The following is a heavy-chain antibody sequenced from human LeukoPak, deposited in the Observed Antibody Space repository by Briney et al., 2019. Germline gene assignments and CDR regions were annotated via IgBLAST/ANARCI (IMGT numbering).Heavy chain of an antibody. V-gene: IGHV4-59*01. J-gene: IGHJ4*02. CDR2: IYYSGST. Sequence: PSETLSLTCTVSGGSISSYYWSWIRQPPGKGLEWIGYIYYSGSTNYNPSLKSRVTISVDTSKNQFSLKVSSVTAADTAVYYCARLVRRQYYYDSGDYSYFDSWGQGTLVTVSS. CDR1: GGSISSYY. CDR3: ARLVRRQYYYDSGDYSYFDS. D-gene: IGHD3-22*01.